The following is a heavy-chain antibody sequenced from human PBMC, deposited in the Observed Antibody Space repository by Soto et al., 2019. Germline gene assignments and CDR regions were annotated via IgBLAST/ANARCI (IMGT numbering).Heavy chain of an antibody. J-gene: IGHJ4*02. Sequence: QVHLEQSGPEVKRPGASVKVSCRASGYNIITYGISWVRQAPGQAPEWMGWISGYNGNTNYPPNFQGRVSMTIDIFTTTTSNELRSLRSDDTAVYYCARGPSLPYIVGALTFDFWGQGTPVTVSS. D-gene: IGHD1-26*01. CDR1: GYNIITYG. V-gene: IGHV1-18*01. CDR2: ISGYNGNT. CDR3: ARGPSLPYIVGALTFDF.